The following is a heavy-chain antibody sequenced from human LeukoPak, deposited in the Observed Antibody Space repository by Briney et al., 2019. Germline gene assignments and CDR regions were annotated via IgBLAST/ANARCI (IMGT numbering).Heavy chain of an antibody. J-gene: IGHJ3*02. CDR1: GFTFTSYS. CDR2: IKEDGSQK. CDR3: AREVGAFDI. V-gene: IGHV3-7*01. Sequence: PGGSLRLSCAASGFTFTSYSMNWVRQTPGKGLEWVANIKEDGSQKNYVDSVRGRFTISRDNAKNSLYLQMNSLRAEDTAVYYCAREVGAFDIWGQGTMVTVSS.